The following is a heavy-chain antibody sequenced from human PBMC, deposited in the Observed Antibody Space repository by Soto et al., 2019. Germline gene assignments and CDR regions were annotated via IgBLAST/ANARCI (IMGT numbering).Heavy chain of an antibody. CDR1: GFTYSNAW. J-gene: IGHJ4*01. V-gene: IGHV3-15*07. CDR3: AREGAYDSSGLDY. Sequence: DVQLVESGGGLVEPGGSLRLSCAASGFTYSNAWMNWVRQAPGKGLEWVGRIKRKTDGGTADYAAPVKGRFLISRDDSKNTLSLQMNSLKTEDTAVYYCAREGAYDSSGLDYWGQGTLVTVSS. D-gene: IGHD3-22*01. CDR2: IKRKTDGGTA.